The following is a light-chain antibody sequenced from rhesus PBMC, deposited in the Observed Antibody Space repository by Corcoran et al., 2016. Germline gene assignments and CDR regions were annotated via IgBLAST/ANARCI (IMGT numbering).Light chain of an antibody. V-gene: IGKV1-25*01. J-gene: IGKJ2*01. CDR2: EAS. CDR1: QGITND. CDR3: QHYYSTPYS. Sequence: DIQMTQSPSSLSASVGDRVTITCRASQGITNDLAWYQQKPGGTPKLLIYEASSLQSGIPSRFSGSGYGTDFTLTLRRLQPDDFATYYCQHYYSTPYSFGQGTKVEIK.